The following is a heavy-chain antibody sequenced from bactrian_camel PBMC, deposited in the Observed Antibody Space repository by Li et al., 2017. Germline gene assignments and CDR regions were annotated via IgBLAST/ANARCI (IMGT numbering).Heavy chain of an antibody. J-gene: IGHJ4*01. CDR3: VADCELRYGHFDFNIGS. CDR1: KIDIINFC. D-gene: IGHD2*01. CDR2: LDSDGST. V-gene: IGHV3S53*01. Sequence: HVQLVESGGGSVQAGGALRLECAPKIDIINFCVGWFRQAPGMEREGVAALDSDGSTSYADSVKGRFTISHDNARRTLYLQMNSLKPEDTAMYYCVADCELRYGHFDFNIGSRGQGTQVTVS.